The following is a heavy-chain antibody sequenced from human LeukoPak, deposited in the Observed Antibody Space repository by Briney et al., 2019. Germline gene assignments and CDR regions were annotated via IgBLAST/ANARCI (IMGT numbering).Heavy chain of an antibody. J-gene: IGHJ4*02. D-gene: IGHD1-14*01. Sequence: QPGGSLRLSCAASGFTFSSYAMSWVRQAPGKGLEWVSAISGTGGRTYYADSVKGRFTISRDNSKNTLYLQMNSLKTEDTAVYYCTTWDNFDYWGQGTLVTVSS. V-gene: IGHV3-23*01. CDR2: ISGTGGRT. CDR3: TTWDNFDY. CDR1: GFTFSSYA.